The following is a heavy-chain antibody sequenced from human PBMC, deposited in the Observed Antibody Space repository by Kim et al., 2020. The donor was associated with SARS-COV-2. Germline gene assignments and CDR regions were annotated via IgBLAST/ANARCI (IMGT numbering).Heavy chain of an antibody. V-gene: IGHV3-7*01. Sequence: GGSLRLSCAASGFTFSHDWMTWVRQAPGKGLEWVANINQDGSESYYVDSVKGRFTSSRDNAKNSPYLQMNSLRVEDTAVYYCARSVFGDNYWGQGTLV. CDR1: GFTFSHDW. CDR3: ARSVFGDNY. CDR2: INQDGSES. D-gene: IGHD3-10*02. J-gene: IGHJ4*02.